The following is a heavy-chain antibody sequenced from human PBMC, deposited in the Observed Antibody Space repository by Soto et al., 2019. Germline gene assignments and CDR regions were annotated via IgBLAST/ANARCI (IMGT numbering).Heavy chain of an antibody. CDR2: ISAYNGNT. J-gene: IGHJ3*02. CDR3: ARTVEMATIDAFDI. Sequence: ASVKVSCKASGYTFTSYGISWVRQAPGQGPEWMGWISAYNGNTNYAQKLQGRVTMTTDTSTSTAYMELRSLRSDDTAVYYCARTVEMATIDAFDIWGQGTMVTV. CDR1: GYTFTSYG. D-gene: IGHD5-12*01. V-gene: IGHV1-18*04.